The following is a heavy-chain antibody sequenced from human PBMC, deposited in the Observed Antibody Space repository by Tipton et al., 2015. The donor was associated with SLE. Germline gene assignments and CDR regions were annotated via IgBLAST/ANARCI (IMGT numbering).Heavy chain of an antibody. CDR1: GFIFTNYW. J-gene: IGHJ1*01. D-gene: IGHD2-15*01. CDR3: ASLAGTQYFQH. V-gene: IGHV3-74*03. Sequence: SLRLSCEASGFIFTNYWMHWVRQVPGKGLEWVSRIESDGASMTYADSVKGRFTVSRDNSKNTLYLQMNSLRAEDTAVYYCASLAGTQYFQHWGQGTLVTVSS. CDR2: IESDGASM.